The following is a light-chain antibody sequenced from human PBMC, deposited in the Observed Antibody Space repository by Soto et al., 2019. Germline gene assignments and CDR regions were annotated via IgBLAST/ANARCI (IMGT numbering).Light chain of an antibody. V-gene: IGKV3-11*01. CDR3: QQRSNWPSIT. CDR2: GAS. J-gene: IGKJ5*01. Sequence: VLTQSPATLSLSPWERATLSCRASENVRTFVDWYQQKPGQAPRLLLYGASNRATGIPARFSGSGSGTDFTLTINSLEPEDSAVYYCQQRSNWPSITFGQGTRLEIK. CDR1: ENVRTF.